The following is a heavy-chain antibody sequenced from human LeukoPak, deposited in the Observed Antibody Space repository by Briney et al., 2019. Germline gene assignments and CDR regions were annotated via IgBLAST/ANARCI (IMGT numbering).Heavy chain of an antibody. J-gene: IGHJ4*02. CDR1: GFTFSDYA. CDR2: ISTSGKT. D-gene: IGHD6-19*01. Sequence: GGSLRLSCSASGFTFSDYAMAWVRQAPGKGLERVSSISTSGKTYYPDSVKRRVTISRDKATNSLYLQMNSLRAADTAFSYCARVNSSGSPHCDYWGQGALVTVSS. V-gene: IGHV3-69-1*01. CDR3: ARVNSSGSPHCDY.